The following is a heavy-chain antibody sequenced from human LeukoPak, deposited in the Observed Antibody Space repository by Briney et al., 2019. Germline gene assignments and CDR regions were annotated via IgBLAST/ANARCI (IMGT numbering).Heavy chain of an antibody. CDR3: SRRYSGYDPSYYYYYGMDV. CDR2: SKSQTDGGTT. V-gene: IGHV3-15*01. J-gene: IGHJ6*02. Sequence: PGGSLRLSCAASGFTFTNAWMSWVRQAPGKVLEWIGRSKSQTDGGTTDYAAPVKGRFTISRDDSKNTVYLQMNSLKTEDTAVYYCSRRYSGYDPSYYYYYGMDVWGQGTTVTVSS. CDR1: GFTFTNAW. D-gene: IGHD5-12*01.